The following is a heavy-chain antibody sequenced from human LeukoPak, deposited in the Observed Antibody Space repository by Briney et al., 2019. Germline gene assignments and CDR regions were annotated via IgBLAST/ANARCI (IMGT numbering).Heavy chain of an antibody. Sequence: GASLQISCQSFGYNFTPYWIVWVRQLPGKGLEWMGITFAGYSYTIYSPSFQGQVTISVDKSISTSYLQWSSLKASDTAMYYCARHFHPAETTGGYFDLWGRGTLVTVSA. CDR3: ARHFHPAETTGGYFDL. V-gene: IGHV5-51*01. CDR1: GYNFTPYW. J-gene: IGHJ2*01. D-gene: IGHD4-17*01. CDR2: TFAGYSYT.